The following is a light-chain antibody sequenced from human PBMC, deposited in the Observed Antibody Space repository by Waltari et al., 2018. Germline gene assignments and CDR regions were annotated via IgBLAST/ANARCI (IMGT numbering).Light chain of an antibody. J-gene: IGLJ3*02. CDR3: QSFDSNGRGGVV. Sequence: SILTQPTSASGAPGQRGAISSTACSSNIGDGHDVHWYQQFPGPAPKHHIYGNNNRPPGVPARCSGSKSGSSASLAINGLQAEEEADYYCQSFDSNGRGGVVFGGGTKVTVL. CDR1: SSNIGDGHD. V-gene: IGLV1-40*01. CDR2: GNN.